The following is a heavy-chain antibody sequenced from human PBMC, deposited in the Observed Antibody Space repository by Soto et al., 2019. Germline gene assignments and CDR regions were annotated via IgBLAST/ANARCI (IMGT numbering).Heavy chain of an antibody. CDR3: ARVAVGAYYFHY. CDR1: GFTFSNYW. V-gene: IGHV3-74*01. CDR2: INSDGTTT. Sequence: EVQLVESGGGLVQPGGSLRLSCAASGFTFSNYWMHWVRQAPGKGLVWVSRINSDGTTTSYADSVRGRFTISRDNARDTVYLQMTRLGAEHTAVYYCARVAVGAYYFHYWGQGTLVTVSS. D-gene: IGHD1-26*01. J-gene: IGHJ4*02.